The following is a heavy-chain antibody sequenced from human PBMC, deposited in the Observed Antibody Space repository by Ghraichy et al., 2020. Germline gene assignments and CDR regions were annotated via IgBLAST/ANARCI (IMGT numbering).Heavy chain of an antibody. J-gene: IGHJ5*02. CDR3: ARDWSGRDNWFDP. CDR2: INPNSGGT. CDR1: GYTFTGYY. V-gene: IGHV1-2*02. Sequence: ASVKVSCKASGYTFTGYYMHWVRQAPGQGLEWMGWINPNSGGTNYAQKFQGRVTMTRDTSISTAYMELSRLRSDDTAVYYCARDWSGRDNWFDPWGQGTLLPVSS. D-gene: IGHD3-3*01.